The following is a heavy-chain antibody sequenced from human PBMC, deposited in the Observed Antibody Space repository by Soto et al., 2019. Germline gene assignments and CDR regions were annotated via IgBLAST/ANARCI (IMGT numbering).Heavy chain of an antibody. V-gene: IGHV3-23*01. CDR3: AKASTIQGELVH. D-gene: IGHD3-16*01. CDR1: GFTFSNFA. Sequence: EVQLLESGGGLVQPGGSLRLSGAASGFTFSNFAMNWVRQAPGKGLEWVSGISGSGGSTYYADSVKGRCAIPRDNSGKILYLHMKSLRAEDTAVYYCAKASTIQGELVHWGQGTLVTVSS. CDR2: ISGSGGST. J-gene: IGHJ4*02.